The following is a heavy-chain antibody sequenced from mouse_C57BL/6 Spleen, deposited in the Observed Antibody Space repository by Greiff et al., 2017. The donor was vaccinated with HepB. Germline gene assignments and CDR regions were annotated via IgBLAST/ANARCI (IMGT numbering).Heavy chain of an antibody. V-gene: IGHV1-66*01. Sequence: VKLQESGPELVKPGASVKISCKASGYSFTSYYIHWVKQRPGQGLEWIGWIYPGSGNTKYNEKFKGKATLTADTSSSTAYMQLSSLTSEDSAVYYCARRGDYDPYYFDYWGQGTTLTVSS. CDR2: IYPGSGNT. J-gene: IGHJ2*01. D-gene: IGHD2-4*01. CDR1: GYSFTSYY. CDR3: ARRGDYDPYYFDY.